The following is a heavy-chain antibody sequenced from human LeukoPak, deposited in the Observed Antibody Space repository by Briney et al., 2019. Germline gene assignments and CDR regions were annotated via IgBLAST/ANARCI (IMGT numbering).Heavy chain of an antibody. CDR2: INPNSGGT. CDR1: GYTFTGYY. J-gene: IGHJ4*02. D-gene: IGHD2/OR15-2a*01. CDR3: ARCEQIGGYYFNLCDY. Sequence: ASVKASCKASGYTFTGYYMHLVRQAPGQGLEWMGWINPNSGGTNYAQKFQGRVTMTRDTSISTAYMELSRLRSDDTAVYYCARCEQIGGYYFNLCDYWGQGTLVTVSS. V-gene: IGHV1-2*02.